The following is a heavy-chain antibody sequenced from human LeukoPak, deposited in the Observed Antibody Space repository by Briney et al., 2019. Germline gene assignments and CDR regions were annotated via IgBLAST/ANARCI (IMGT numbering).Heavy chain of an antibody. J-gene: IGHJ4*02. CDR3: ARGQVSYYYDSSGYYSTPLDY. D-gene: IGHD3-22*01. Sequence: PGGSLRLSCAASGFTFSSYSMNWVRQAPGKGLEWVSSISSSSSYIYYADSVKGRFTISRDNAKNSLYLQMTSLRAEDTAVYYCARGQVSYYYDSSGYYSTPLDYWGQGTLVTVSS. V-gene: IGHV3-21*01. CDR1: GFTFSSYS. CDR2: ISSSSSYI.